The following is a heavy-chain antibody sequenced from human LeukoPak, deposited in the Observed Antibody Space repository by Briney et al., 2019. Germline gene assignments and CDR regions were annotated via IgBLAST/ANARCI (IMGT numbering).Heavy chain of an antibody. V-gene: IGHV4-4*07. CDR2: IYTSGST. Sequence: SETLSLTCTVSGGSISSYYWSWIRQPAGKGLEWIGRIYTSGSTNYNPSLKSRVTMSVDTSKNQFSLKLSSVTAADMAVYYCARGRDYGSGSYSNYYYYYMDVWGKGTTVTISS. CDR3: ARGRDYGSGSYSNYYYYYMDV. J-gene: IGHJ6*03. CDR1: GGSISSYY. D-gene: IGHD3-10*01.